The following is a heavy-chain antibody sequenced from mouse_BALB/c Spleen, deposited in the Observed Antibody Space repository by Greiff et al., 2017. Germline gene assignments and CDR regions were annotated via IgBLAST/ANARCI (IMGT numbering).Heavy chain of an antibody. Sequence: VKLMESGPGLVAPSQSLSITCTVSGFSLTGYGVNWVRQPPGKGLEWLGMIWGDGSTDYNSALKSRLSISKDNSKSQVFLKMNSLQTDDTARYYCARDAGFITTVVAGGFDYWGQGTTLTVSA. CDR3: ARDAGFITTVVAGGFDY. J-gene: IGHJ2*01. CDR1: GFSLTGYG. D-gene: IGHD1-1*01. CDR2: IWGDGST. V-gene: IGHV2-6-7*01.